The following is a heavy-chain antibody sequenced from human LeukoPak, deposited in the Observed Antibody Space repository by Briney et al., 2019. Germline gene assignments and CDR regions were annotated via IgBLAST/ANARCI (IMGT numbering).Heavy chain of an antibody. CDR1: VGSISKYD. J-gene: IGHJ3*02. V-gene: IGHV4-59*08. D-gene: IGHD1-1*01. Sequence: SETLSLTCTVSVGSISKYDWSSIRQSPGKGLEWIGSIYYSGSTNYNPSLKSRVTISVDTSKNQFSLELSSVTAADTAVYYCAVNLTRHTFDIWGQGTMVTVSS. CDR2: IYYSGST. CDR3: AVNLTRHTFDI.